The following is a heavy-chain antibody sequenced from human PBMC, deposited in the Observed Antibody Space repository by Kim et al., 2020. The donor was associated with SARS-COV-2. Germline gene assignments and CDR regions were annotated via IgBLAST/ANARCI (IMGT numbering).Heavy chain of an antibody. CDR3: ARVAIVVVPAANNFDY. D-gene: IGHD2-2*01. CDR2: ISAYNGNT. CDR1: GYTFTSYG. V-gene: IGHV1-18*01. J-gene: IGHJ4*02. Sequence: ASVKVSCKASGYTFTSYGISWVRQAPGQGLEWMGWISAYNGNTNYAQKLQGRVTMTTDTSTSTAYMELRSLRSDDTAVYYCARVAIVVVPAANNFDYWGQGTLVTVSS.